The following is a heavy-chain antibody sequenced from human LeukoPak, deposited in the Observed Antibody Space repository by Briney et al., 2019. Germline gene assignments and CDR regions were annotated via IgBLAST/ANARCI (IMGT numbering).Heavy chain of an antibody. CDR1: GGSISSGSYY. CDR3: AREWGAVASRYNWFDP. J-gene: IGHJ5*02. D-gene: IGHD6-19*01. Sequence: SETLSLTCTVSGGSISSGSYYWSWIRQPAGKGLEWIGRIYTSGSTNYNPSLKSRVILSVDTSKNQFSLKLSSVTAADTAVYYCAREWGAVASRYNWFDPWGQGTLVTVSS. CDR2: IYTSGST. V-gene: IGHV4-61*02.